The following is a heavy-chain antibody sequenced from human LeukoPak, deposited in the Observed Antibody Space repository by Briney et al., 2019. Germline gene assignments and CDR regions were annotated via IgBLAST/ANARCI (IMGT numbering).Heavy chain of an antibody. Sequence: ASVKVACKTSGGTFSIYAISWVRQAPGQGLEWMGRIIPILGIANYAQKFLGRVTITADKSTSTAYMELSSLRSEDTAVYYCARGQVTTTYYYGMDVWGQGTTVTVSS. CDR2: IIPILGIA. V-gene: IGHV1-69*04. CDR3: ARGQVTTTYYYGMDV. CDR1: GGTFSIYA. D-gene: IGHD4-17*01. J-gene: IGHJ6*02.